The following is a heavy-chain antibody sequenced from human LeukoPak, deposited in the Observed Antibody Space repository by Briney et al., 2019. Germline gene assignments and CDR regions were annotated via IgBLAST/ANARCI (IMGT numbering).Heavy chain of an antibody. CDR3: ARRQSSYVVWGAFDI. Sequence: GGSLRLSCAASGFTFSSCSMNWVRQAPGKGLEWVSYISSSSSTIYYADSVKGRFTISRDNAENSLYLQMNSLRAEDTAVYYCARRQSSYVVWGAFDIWGQGTMVTVSS. V-gene: IGHV3-48*04. CDR2: ISSSSSTI. D-gene: IGHD3-16*01. J-gene: IGHJ3*02. CDR1: GFTFSSCS.